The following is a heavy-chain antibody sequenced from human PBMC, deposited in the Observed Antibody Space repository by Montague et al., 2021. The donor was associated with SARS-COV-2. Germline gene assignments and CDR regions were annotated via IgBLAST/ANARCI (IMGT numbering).Heavy chain of an antibody. V-gene: IGHV3-21*01. CDR1: GFSFSTYS. J-gene: IGHJ4*02. D-gene: IGHD3-22*01. Sequence: SLRLSCAASGFSFSTYSMNWVRQAPGKGLEWVSSISSSSSYIYYADSVKGRFTISRDNAKNSLCLQMSSLRAEDTAVYYCARAGEDYYYDSSGFLYWGQGILVTVSS. CDR2: ISSSSSYI. CDR3: ARAGEDYYYDSSGFLY.